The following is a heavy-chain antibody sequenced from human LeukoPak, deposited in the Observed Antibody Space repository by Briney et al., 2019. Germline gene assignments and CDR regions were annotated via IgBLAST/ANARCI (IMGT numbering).Heavy chain of an antibody. Sequence: RGGSLRLSCAASGFTFSSYAMSWVRQAPGKGLEWVATISGSGVMTYYADSVKGRFTVSGDNSKNTLYLQMSSLTAADTAVYYCAKDRSIGTYYTFDHWGQGTLVTVSA. CDR2: ISGSGVMT. J-gene: IGHJ4*02. CDR1: GFTFSSYA. CDR3: AKDRSIGTYYTFDH. V-gene: IGHV3-23*01. D-gene: IGHD1-26*01.